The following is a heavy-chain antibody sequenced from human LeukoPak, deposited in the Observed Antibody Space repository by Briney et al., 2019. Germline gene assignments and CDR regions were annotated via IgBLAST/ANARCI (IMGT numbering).Heavy chain of an antibody. Sequence: GGSLRLSCAASGFTFSTYAMSWVRQAAGKGLEWVSLISGSGGGTYYADSVKGRFTISRDNSKNTLYLQMNSLRAEDTAVYYCATGASSGPLGYWGQGTLVTVTS. V-gene: IGHV3-23*01. CDR3: ATGASSGPLGY. J-gene: IGHJ4*02. CDR2: ISGSGGGT. CDR1: GFTFSTYA. D-gene: IGHD3-22*01.